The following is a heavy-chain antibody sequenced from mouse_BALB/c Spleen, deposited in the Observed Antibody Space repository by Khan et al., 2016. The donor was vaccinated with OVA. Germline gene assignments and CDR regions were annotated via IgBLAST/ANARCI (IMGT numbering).Heavy chain of an antibody. D-gene: IGHD1-1*01. CDR2: ISSGGSYT. Sequence: EVELVESGGDLVKPGGSLKLSCAASGFTFSTYGMSWVRQTPDKRLEWVATISSGGSYTYYVDSVKGRSTISRENAKNNMYLQMSSLKSEDTAMYYCTRYAYYYKKYGFDYGGQGTLVTVS. V-gene: IGHV5-6*01. J-gene: IGHJ3*01. CDR3: TRYAYYYKKYGFDY. CDR1: GFTFSTYG.